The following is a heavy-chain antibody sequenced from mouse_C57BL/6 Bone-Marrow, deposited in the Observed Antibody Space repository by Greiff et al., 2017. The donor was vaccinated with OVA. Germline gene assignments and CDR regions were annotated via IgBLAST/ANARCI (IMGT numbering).Heavy chain of an antibody. CDR1: GFTFSSYA. D-gene: IGHD2-4*01. CDR3: ARKLRHAMDY. CDR2: ISDGGSYT. Sequence: EVQLVESGGGLVKPGGSLTLSCAASGFTFSSYAMSWVRQTPEKRLEWVATISDGGSYTYYPDNVKGRFTISRDNAKNNLYLQMSHLKSEDTAMYYCARKLRHAMDYWGQGTSVTVSS. J-gene: IGHJ4*01. V-gene: IGHV5-4*01.